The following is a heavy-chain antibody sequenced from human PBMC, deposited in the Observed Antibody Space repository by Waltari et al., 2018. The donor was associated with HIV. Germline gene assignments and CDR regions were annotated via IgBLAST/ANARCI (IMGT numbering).Heavy chain of an antibody. D-gene: IGHD2-15*01. Sequence: EVQRVESGGKLVQPGGSLRLACVASGFTLSDDSINGVRRGPGKGVDWVPSVSATGTTIFFADSVSVRFTVYRDNVEHSLFLTISSLRSEDTVDYYFAICETVVTPFINKSLCLDVCRPWTTVTVSS. CDR1: GFTLSDDS. J-gene: IGHJ6*02. CDR2: VSATGTTI. CDR3: AICETVVTPFINKSLCLDV. V-gene: IGHV3-48*01.